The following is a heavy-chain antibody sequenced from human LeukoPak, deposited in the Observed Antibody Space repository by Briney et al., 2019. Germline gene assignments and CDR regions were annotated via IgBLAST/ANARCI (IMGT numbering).Heavy chain of an antibody. CDR2: ISRSGNTI. J-gene: IGHJ4*02. Sequence: GGSLRLSCEASGFTFSDYRMNWLRQAPGKGLEWVSYISRSGNTIYYAESVKGRFTISRDNAKNSLFLQMNTLRVEDTAVYYCAGGWGDYYGSQSAPFDYWGPGTLVTVSS. V-gene: IGHV3-11*01. CDR1: GFTFSDYR. CDR3: AGGWGDYYGSQSAPFDY. D-gene: IGHD3-10*01.